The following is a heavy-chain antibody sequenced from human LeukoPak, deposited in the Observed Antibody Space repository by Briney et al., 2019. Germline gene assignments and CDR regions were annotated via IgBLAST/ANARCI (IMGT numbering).Heavy chain of an antibody. CDR2: IYTSGST. D-gene: IGHD6-13*01. J-gene: IGHJ3*02. Sequence: SETLSLTCAVSGYSISSGYYWSWIRQPAGKGLEWIGRIYTSGSTNYNPSLKSRVTMSVDTSKHQFSLKLSSVTAADTAVYYCAREGAFGYSSPMDIWGQGTMVTVSS. CDR1: GYSISSGYY. V-gene: IGHV4-4*07. CDR3: AREGAFGYSSPMDI.